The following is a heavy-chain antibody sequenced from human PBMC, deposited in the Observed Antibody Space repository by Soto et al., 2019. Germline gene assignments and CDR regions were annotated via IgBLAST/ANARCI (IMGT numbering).Heavy chain of an antibody. Sequence: ASVKVSCKASGYTFTSYYMHWVRQAPGQGLEWMGIINPSGGSTSYAQKFQGRVTMTRDTSTSTVYMELSSLRSEDTAVYYCARRCAARGTEERSIPLPGYGMDVWAQGTTVTGSS. CDR3: ARRCAARGTEERSIPLPGYGMDV. CDR1: GYTFTSYY. D-gene: IGHD1-1*01. CDR2: INPSGGST. J-gene: IGHJ6*02. V-gene: IGHV1-46*01.